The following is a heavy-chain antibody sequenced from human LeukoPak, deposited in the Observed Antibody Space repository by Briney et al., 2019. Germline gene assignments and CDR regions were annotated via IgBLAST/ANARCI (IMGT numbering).Heavy chain of an antibody. Sequence: ASVKVSCKASGYTFTSYDINWVRQATGQGLEWMGWMNPNSGNTGYAQKFQGRVTITRNTSISTAYMELSSLRSEDTAVYYCARGPVVLGYYDFWSGYYAPLDPWGQGTLVTVSS. CDR1: GYTFTSYD. J-gene: IGHJ5*02. V-gene: IGHV1-8*03. CDR3: ARGPVVLGYYDFWSGYYAPLDP. CDR2: MNPNSGNT. D-gene: IGHD3-3*01.